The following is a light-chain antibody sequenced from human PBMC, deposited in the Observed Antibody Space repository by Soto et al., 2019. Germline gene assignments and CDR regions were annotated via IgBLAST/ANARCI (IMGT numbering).Light chain of an antibody. Sequence: EIGLTHSPGSLSLSPGERATLSCRASQSVSSSYLAWYQQKPGQAPRLLIYGASSRATGIPDRFSGSGSGTDFTLTISRLEPEDFAVYYCQQYGSSQWTFGQGTKVDIK. CDR2: GAS. J-gene: IGKJ1*01. V-gene: IGKV3-20*01. CDR3: QQYGSSQWT. CDR1: QSVSSSY.